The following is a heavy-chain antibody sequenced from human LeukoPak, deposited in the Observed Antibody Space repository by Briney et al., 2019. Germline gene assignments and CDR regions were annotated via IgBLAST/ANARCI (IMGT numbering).Heavy chain of an antibody. CDR3: ARFTFGYSSGWNFDY. J-gene: IGHJ4*02. CDR1: GGSISSGSYY. Sequence: SETLSLTCTVSGGSISSGSYYWRWLRQPAGKGLEWVGRIYTSGSTNYNPSLKSRVTLSVDTSKNQFSLKLSSVTAADTAVYYCARFTFGYSSGWNFDYWGQGTLVTVSS. D-gene: IGHD6-19*01. V-gene: IGHV4-61*02. CDR2: IYTSGST.